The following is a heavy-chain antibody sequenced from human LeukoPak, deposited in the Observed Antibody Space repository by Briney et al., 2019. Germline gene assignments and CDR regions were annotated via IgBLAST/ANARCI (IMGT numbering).Heavy chain of an antibody. CDR1: GGTFKNHD. V-gene: IGHV1-69*13. CDR3: ARGGRYCRSTSRWDF. J-gene: IGHJ4*02. D-gene: IGHD2-2*01. CDR2: IIPVFGTP. Sequence: GASVKVSCKASGGTFKNHDINWVRQAPGQGLEWMGGIIPVFGTPNYAQRFQGRVRITADESTTTAYMELSSLRSDDTALYYCARGGRYCRSTSRWDFWGQGTLVTVSS.